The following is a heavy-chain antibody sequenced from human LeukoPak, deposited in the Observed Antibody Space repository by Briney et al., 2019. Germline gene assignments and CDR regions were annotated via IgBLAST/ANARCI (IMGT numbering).Heavy chain of an antibody. D-gene: IGHD3-22*01. CDR3: ATEPDYYASSGPDY. J-gene: IGHJ4*02. V-gene: IGHV3-30*02. Sequence: GGSLRLSCAASGFTFSSYGMHWVRQAPGKGLEWVAFIRYDGSNKYYADSVKGRFTISRDNSKNTLYLQMNSLRAEDTALYYCATEPDYYASSGPDYWGQGTLVTVSS. CDR2: IRYDGSNK. CDR1: GFTFSSYG.